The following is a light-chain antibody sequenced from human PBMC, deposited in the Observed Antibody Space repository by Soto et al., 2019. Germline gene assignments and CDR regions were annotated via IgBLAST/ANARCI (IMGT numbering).Light chain of an antibody. CDR2: LGY. J-gene: IGKJ1*01. Sequence: DIVMTQSPLSLTVTPGEPASISCRSSRNLLKANGYTYFHWFLQKPGQSPQLLIYLGYNRAPGVPDRFSGTGSGTDFTLKISRVEAEDVGVYYCMQTLESRTFGQGTKVEIQ. CDR1: RNLLKANGYTY. V-gene: IGKV2-28*01. CDR3: MQTLESRT.